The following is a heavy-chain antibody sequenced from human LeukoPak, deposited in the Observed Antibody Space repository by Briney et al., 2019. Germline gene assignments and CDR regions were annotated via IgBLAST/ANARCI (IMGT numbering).Heavy chain of an antibody. Sequence: SETLSLTCTVSGYSISSGYWWGWIRQPPGKGLEWIGSIYHSGSTYYHPSLKSRVTMSVDTSRNQFSLKLNSVTAADTAVYYCARGGLSTVYWNFDLWGRGTLVTVSS. V-gene: IGHV4-38-2*02. J-gene: IGHJ2*01. CDR2: IYHSGST. CDR3: ARGGLSTVYWNFDL. CDR1: GYSISSGYW. D-gene: IGHD4-17*01.